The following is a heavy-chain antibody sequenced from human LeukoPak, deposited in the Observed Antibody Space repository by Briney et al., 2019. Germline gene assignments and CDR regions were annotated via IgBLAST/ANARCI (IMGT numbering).Heavy chain of an antibody. CDR3: ARVEPGNPYDSSGNVDY. D-gene: IGHD3-22*01. Sequence: ETLSLTCTVSGGSISSSSYYWGWIRQPPGKGLEWIGSIYYSGSTYYNPSLKSRVTISVDTSKNQFSLKLSSVTAADTAVYYCARVEPGNPYDSSGNVDYWGQGTLVTVSS. CDR2: IYYSGST. J-gene: IGHJ4*02. V-gene: IGHV4-39*07. CDR1: GGSISSSSYY.